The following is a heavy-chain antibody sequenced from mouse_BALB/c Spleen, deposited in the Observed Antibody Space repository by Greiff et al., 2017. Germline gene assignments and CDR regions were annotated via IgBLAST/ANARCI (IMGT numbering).Heavy chain of an antibody. J-gene: IGHJ3*01. CDR1: GFAFSSYD. CDR2: ISSGGGST. Sequence: EVKLMESGGGLVKPGGSLKLSCAASGFAFSSYDMSWVRQTPGKRLEWVAYISSGGGSTYYPDTVKGRFTISRDNAKNTLYLQMSSLKSEDTAMYYCARHYDYASFAYWGQGTLVTVSA. V-gene: IGHV5-12-1*01. CDR3: ARHYDYASFAY. D-gene: IGHD2-4*01.